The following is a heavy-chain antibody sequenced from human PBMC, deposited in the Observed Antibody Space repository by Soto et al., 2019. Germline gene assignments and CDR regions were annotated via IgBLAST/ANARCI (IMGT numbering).Heavy chain of an antibody. CDR1: GFTFTSSA. Sequence: SVKVSCKASGFTFTSSAMQWVRQARGQRLEWIGWIVVGSGNTNYAQKFQERVTITRDMSTSTAYMELSSLRSEDTAVYYCAATSGYAYYYYMDVWGKGTTVTVS. J-gene: IGHJ6*03. CDR3: AATSGYAYYYYMDV. V-gene: IGHV1-58*02. CDR2: IVVGSGNT. D-gene: IGHD5-12*01.